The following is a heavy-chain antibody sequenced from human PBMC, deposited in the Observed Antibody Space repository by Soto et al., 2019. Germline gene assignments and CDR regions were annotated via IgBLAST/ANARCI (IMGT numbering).Heavy chain of an antibody. Sequence: EVQLLESGGGLVQPGGSLRISCTASGFSLSTYGVTWVRQAPGKGLEWVSGVSGGSGTTHYADSVKGRFTITTDNSENTAYLQMNSLIVAGTAVYYCSKWTGCCDHWGQGTL. CDR1: GFSLSTYG. D-gene: IGHD2-2*01. CDR2: VSGGSGTT. J-gene: IGHJ4*02. CDR3: SKWTGCCDH. V-gene: IGHV3-23*01.